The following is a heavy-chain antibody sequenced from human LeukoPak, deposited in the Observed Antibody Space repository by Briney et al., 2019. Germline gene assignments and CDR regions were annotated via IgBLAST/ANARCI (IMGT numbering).Heavy chain of an antibody. CDR1: GGSISGYY. J-gene: IGHJ3*02. Sequence: SETLSLTCSVSGGSISGYYWNWIRQSDKKGLEWIGRLFSSTSINYNPSPRSRVSMSVDTSKNQVSLEVTSVTAADTAVYYCARCTTASFAFDIWGQGTTVTVSS. CDR2: LFSSTSI. D-gene: IGHD1-1*01. CDR3: ARCTTASFAFDI. V-gene: IGHV4-4*07.